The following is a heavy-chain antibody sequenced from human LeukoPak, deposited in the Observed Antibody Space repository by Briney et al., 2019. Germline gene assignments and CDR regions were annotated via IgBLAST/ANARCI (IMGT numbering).Heavy chain of an antibody. Sequence: GGSLRLSCAASGFTFSSYAMSWVRQAPGKGLEWVSAISGSGGSTYYADSVKGRFTISRDNSKNTLYLQMNRLRAEDTAVYYCANDFLVVAATPRSSYGMDVWGQGTTVTVSS. CDR2: ISGSGGST. V-gene: IGHV3-23*01. J-gene: IGHJ6*02. CDR3: ANDFLVVAATPRSSYGMDV. CDR1: GFTFSSYA. D-gene: IGHD2-15*01.